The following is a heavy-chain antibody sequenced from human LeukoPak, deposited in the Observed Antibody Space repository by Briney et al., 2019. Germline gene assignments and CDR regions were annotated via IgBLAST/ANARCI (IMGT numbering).Heavy chain of an antibody. CDR1: GYTFTGYY. D-gene: IGHD3-9*01. CDR2: INSDSGFT. J-gene: IGHJ5*02. Sequence: ASVKVSCKASGYTFTGYYMNWVRQAPGQGLEWMGWINSDSGFTKYAQKFQGRVTMTRDTSITTVYMDLTRLTSDDTAVYYCARNFDMKGFDPWGQGTPVTVSS. V-gene: IGHV1-2*02. CDR3: ARNFDMKGFDP.